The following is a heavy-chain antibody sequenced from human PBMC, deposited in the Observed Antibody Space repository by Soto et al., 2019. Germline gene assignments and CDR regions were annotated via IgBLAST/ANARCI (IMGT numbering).Heavy chain of an antibody. Sequence: QLQLQESGPGLVKPSETLSLTCTVSGGSISSSSYYWGWIRQPPGKGLEWIGSIYYSGSTYYNPSLKSRVTISVDTSRNQFSLKLSSVTAADTAVYYCARRRISGSYPFDYWGQGTLVTVSS. V-gene: IGHV4-39*01. CDR1: GGSISSSSYY. CDR2: IYYSGST. CDR3: ARRRISGSYPFDY. D-gene: IGHD1-26*01. J-gene: IGHJ4*02.